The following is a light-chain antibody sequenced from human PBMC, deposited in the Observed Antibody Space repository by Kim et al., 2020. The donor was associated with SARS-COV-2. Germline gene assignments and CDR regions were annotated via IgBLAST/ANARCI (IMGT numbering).Light chain of an antibody. CDR2: AAS. V-gene: IGKV1D-16*01. Sequence: DIQMTQSPSSLSASLGDRVTITCRASQYVSTWVAWFQQKPGKAPQCLIYAASTLQSGVPSRFSGSGSGTHFTLTISSLQPEDFATYYCQQYTDYPITFGQGTRLEIK. CDR1: QYVSTW. J-gene: IGKJ5*01. CDR3: QQYTDYPIT.